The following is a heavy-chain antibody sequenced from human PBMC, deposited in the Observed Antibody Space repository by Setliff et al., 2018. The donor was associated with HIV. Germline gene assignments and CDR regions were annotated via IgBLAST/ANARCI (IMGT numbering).Heavy chain of an antibody. CDR2: IYYTGSA. CDR1: GDSISSHS. D-gene: IGHD3-10*01. V-gene: IGHV4-59*11. J-gene: IGHJ3*01. CDR3: AREGQNMDDSFDL. Sequence: SETLSLTCNVSGDSISSHSWTWIRQPPGKGLEWIGYIYYTGSASYNPSLKSRVTMSADTSKNNFSLKLTSVTAADTAVYYCAREGQNMDDSFDLWGQGTMVTVSS.